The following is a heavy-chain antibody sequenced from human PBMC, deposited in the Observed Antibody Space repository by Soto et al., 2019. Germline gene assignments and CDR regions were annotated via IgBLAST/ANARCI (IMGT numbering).Heavy chain of an antibody. V-gene: IGHV4-31*03. CDR2: IYYSGST. D-gene: IGHD1-26*01. CDR3: ARVRSIVGDIDFDY. Sequence: TSETLSLTCTVSGDSISTNSYSWGWIRQPPGKGLEWIGYIYYSGSTYYNPSLKSRVTISVDTSKNQFSLKLSSVTAADTAVYYCARVRSIVGDIDFDYWGQGTLVTVSS. J-gene: IGHJ4*02. CDR1: GDSISTNSYS.